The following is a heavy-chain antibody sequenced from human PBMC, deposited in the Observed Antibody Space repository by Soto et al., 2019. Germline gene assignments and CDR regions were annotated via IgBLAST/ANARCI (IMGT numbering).Heavy chain of an antibody. CDR3: ARGEIPRFLEWLSPNGMDV. D-gene: IGHD3-3*01. CDR1: GYTFTSYD. Sequence: QVQLVQSGAEVKKPGASVKVSCKASGYTFTSYDINWVRQATGQGLERMGWMNPNSGNTGYAQKFQGRVTMTRNTSRSTAYMELSSLRSEDTAVYYCARGEIPRFLEWLSPNGMDVWGQGTTVTVSS. J-gene: IGHJ6*02. V-gene: IGHV1-8*01. CDR2: MNPNSGNT.